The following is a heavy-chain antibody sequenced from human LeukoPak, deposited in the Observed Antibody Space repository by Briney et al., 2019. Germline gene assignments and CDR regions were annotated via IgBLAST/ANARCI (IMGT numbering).Heavy chain of an antibody. Sequence: PGGSLRLSCAASGFTFSNYAMTWVRQAPGKGLGWVSTISGSAGTTYYADSVKGRFTISRDNSKNTLYLQMGSLRAEDMAVYYCAREDLGGVFDYWGQGTLVTVSS. V-gene: IGHV3-23*01. D-gene: IGHD3-10*01. J-gene: IGHJ4*02. CDR3: AREDLGGVFDY. CDR1: GFTFSNYA. CDR2: ISGSAGTT.